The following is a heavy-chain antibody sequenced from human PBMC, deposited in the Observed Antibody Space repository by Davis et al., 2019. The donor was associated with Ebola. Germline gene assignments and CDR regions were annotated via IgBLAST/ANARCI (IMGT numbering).Heavy chain of an antibody. CDR3: ARLVAYCGGNCPGDY. Sequence: GGSLRLSCAASGFTFSDYYMSWIRQAPGKGLEWVSYISSSSSYTNYADSVKGRFTISRDNAKNSLYLQMNSLRAEDTAVYYCARLVAYCGGNCPGDYWGQGTLVTVSS. D-gene: IGHD2-21*01. CDR2: ISSSSSYT. J-gene: IGHJ4*02. V-gene: IGHV3-11*03. CDR1: GFTFSDYY.